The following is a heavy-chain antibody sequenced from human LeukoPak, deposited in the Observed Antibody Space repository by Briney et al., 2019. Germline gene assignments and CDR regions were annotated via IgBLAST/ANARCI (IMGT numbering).Heavy chain of an antibody. CDR3: ARGYYYDSSGYYRDLDY. V-gene: IGHV4-59*01. Sequence: PSETLSLTCTVSGGSISSYYWSWIRQPPGKGLEWIGYIYYSGSTNYNPSLKSRVTISVDTSKNQFSLKLSSVTAADTAVYYCARGYYYDSSGYYRDLDYWGQGTLVTVSS. CDR1: GGSISSYY. CDR2: IYYSGST. J-gene: IGHJ4*02. D-gene: IGHD3-22*01.